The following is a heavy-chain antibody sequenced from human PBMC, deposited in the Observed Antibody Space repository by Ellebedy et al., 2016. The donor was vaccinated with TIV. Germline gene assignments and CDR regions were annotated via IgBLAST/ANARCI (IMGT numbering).Heavy chain of an antibody. V-gene: IGHV3-15*01. CDR3: TTVPRVVAATQDYFDY. CDR1: GFTFSNAW. D-gene: IGHD2-15*01. Sequence: GGSLRLSXAASGFTFSNAWMSWVRQAPGKGLEWVGRIKSKTDGGTTDYAAPVKGRFTISRDDSKNTLYLQMNSLKTEDTAVHYCTTVPRVVAATQDYFDYWGQGTLVTVSS. J-gene: IGHJ4*02. CDR2: IKSKTDGGTT.